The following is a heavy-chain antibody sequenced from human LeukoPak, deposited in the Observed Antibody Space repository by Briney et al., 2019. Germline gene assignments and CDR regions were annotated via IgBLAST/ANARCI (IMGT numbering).Heavy chain of an antibody. J-gene: IGHJ4*02. CDR1: GFTFSSYW. D-gene: IGHD1-26*01. Sequence: GWPLRLSCAAAGFTFSSYWMQWVRQGPGKGVVWVSRINSDGSSTSYADSVKGRFTISRDNAKNSLFLQMNSLRAEDTAVYYGASSHVGAPLGYWGRGTLVTVSS. V-gene: IGHV3-74*01. CDR2: INSDGSST. CDR3: ASSHVGAPLGY.